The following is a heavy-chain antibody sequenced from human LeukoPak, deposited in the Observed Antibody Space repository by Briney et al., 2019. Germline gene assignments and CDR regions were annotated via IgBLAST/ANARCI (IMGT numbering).Heavy chain of an antibody. CDR3: ATDRLGVVVPAAAFDY. CDR2: INPNSGGT. CDR1: GYTFTGYY. V-gene: IGHV1-2*02. Sequence: AASVKVSYKASGYTFTGYYMHWVRQAPGQGLEWMGWINPNSGGTNYAQKFQGRVTMTRDTSISTAYMELSRLRSDDTAVYYCATDRLGVVVPAAAFDYWGQGTLVTVSS. D-gene: IGHD2-2*01. J-gene: IGHJ4*02.